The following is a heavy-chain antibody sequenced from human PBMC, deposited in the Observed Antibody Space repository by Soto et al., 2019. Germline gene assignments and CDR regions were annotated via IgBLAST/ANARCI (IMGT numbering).Heavy chain of an antibody. J-gene: IGHJ1*01. CDR3: AKQGLHSISRSNARYWQN. D-gene: IGHD2-8*02. CDR1: AFTFDNYA. Sequence: GGSLGLSCSASAFTFDNYAMNWVRQAPGKGLEWVAHISGSGGATKYADSVKGRFSISKDNSKNTLYLQMNNLAVEDTAQHYWAKQGLHSISRSNARYWQNWGQGILVT. CDR2: ISGSGGAT. V-gene: IGHV3-23*01.